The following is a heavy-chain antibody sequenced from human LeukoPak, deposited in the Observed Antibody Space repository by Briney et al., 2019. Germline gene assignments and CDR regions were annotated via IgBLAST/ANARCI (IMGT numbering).Heavy chain of an antibody. CDR3: AKVGGYHPIGDVFDI. CDR2: ISGGGGST. D-gene: IGHD3-22*01. CDR1: GFTFSSYA. Sequence: GGSLRLSCAASGFTFSSYAMSWVRQAPGKGLEWVSGISGGGGSTYYADSVKGRFTISRDKSKNTLFLRMDTLRAEDTAVYYCAKVGGYHPIGDVFDIWGQGTMVTVSS. J-gene: IGHJ3*02. V-gene: IGHV3-23*01.